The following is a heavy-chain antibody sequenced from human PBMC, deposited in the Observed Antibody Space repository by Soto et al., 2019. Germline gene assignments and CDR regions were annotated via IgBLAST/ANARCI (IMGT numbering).Heavy chain of an antibody. CDR3: AKEVGYSSSFALVYYYYGMDV. D-gene: IGHD6-6*01. Sequence: QPGGSLRLSCAASGFTFSSYGMHWVRKDPGKGLGGVAVISYDGSNKYYSDSVKGRFTISRDNSKNTLYLQMNSLRAEDTAVYYCAKEVGYSSSFALVYYYYGMDVWGQGTTVTVSS. V-gene: IGHV3-30*18. CDR1: GFTFSSYG. CDR2: ISYDGSNK. J-gene: IGHJ6*02.